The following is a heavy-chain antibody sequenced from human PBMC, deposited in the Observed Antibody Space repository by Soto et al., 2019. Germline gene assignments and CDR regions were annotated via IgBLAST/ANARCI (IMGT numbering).Heavy chain of an antibody. Sequence: ASVKVSCKASGYTFTSYAMHWVRQAPGQRLEWMGWINAGNGNTKYPQKFQGRVTITRDTSASTAYMELSSLRSEDTAVYYCARAGYCSSTSCSEFDPWGQGTLVTVSS. CDR1: GYTFTSYA. CDR3: ARAGYCSSTSCSEFDP. V-gene: IGHV1-3*01. J-gene: IGHJ5*02. D-gene: IGHD2-2*01. CDR2: INAGNGNT.